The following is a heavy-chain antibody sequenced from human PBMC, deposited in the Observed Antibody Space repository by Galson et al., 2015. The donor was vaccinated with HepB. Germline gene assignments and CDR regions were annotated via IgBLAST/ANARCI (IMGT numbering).Heavy chain of an antibody. D-gene: IGHD6-13*01. Sequence: SLRLSCAASGFTVGSIYMVWFRQAPGKGPEWVSVVYTGDNTKYADSVKGRFIISRDHSRNTVSLQMNSVRAEDTAMYYCAGSLASPGAFNYWGQGTRVTVSS. J-gene: IGHJ4*02. CDR2: VYTGDNT. V-gene: IGHV3-66*01. CDR3: AGSLASPGAFNY. CDR1: GFTVGSIY.